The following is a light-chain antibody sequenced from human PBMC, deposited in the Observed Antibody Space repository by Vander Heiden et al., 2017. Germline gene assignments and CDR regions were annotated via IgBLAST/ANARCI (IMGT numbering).Light chain of an antibody. CDR3: QQKDSNHPNT. J-gene: IGKJ4*01. V-gene: IGKV4-1*01. CDR2: WAA. Sequence: DIVMTQSPDSLAVSLGETATIHCQSSQSILYSSNNKNYLAWYQQKPGQPPKLLIYWAATREGGVPDRFSGSGCGRDFTLTISSRQAEGVAVYYCQQKDSNHPNTFGGGTKVEIK. CDR1: QSILYSSNNKNY.